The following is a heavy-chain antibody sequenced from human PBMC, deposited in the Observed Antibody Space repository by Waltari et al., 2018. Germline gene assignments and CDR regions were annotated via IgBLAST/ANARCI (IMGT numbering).Heavy chain of an antibody. CDR3: ARVPRYCGTGGCSNFDS. D-gene: IGHD2-15*01. J-gene: IGHJ1*01. CDR1: GYSISSGYY. CDR2: IYQSGRT. V-gene: IGHV4-38-2*01. Sequence: QVQLQESGPGLVKPSETLSLTCAVSGYSISSGYYWGWIRQPPRKGLEWIGRIYQSGRTYYNTSIKSRVTISVDTSKNQFSMKLTSVTAADTAIYYCARVPRYCGTGGCSNFDSWGQGTQVTVST.